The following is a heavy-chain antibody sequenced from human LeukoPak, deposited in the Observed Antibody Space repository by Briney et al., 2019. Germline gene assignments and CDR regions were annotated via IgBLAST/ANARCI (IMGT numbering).Heavy chain of an antibody. D-gene: IGHD3-22*01. CDR3: ARQTDSSGPIDY. J-gene: IGHJ4*02. CDR1: GYSFISYW. Sequence: GESLKISCKGSGYSFISYWIGWVRQMPGKGLEWMGVIYPGDSDTRYSPSFQGQVTISADKSISTAYLQWRSLKASDSAMYYCARQTDSSGPIDYWGQGTLVTVSS. CDR2: IYPGDSDT. V-gene: IGHV5-51*01.